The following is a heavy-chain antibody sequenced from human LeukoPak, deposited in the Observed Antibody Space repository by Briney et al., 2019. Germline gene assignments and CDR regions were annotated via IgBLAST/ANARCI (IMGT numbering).Heavy chain of an antibody. CDR2: IKQDGSEK. CDR1: GFTFSSYW. Sequence: GGPLRLSCAASGFTFSSYWMSLFGQAPGKGLEWVANIKQDGSEKYYVDSVKGRFTISRDNAKNSLYLQMNSLRDEDTAVYYCARDEGALSYWGQGTLVTVSS. V-gene: IGHV3-7*01. D-gene: IGHD1-26*01. CDR3: ARDEGALSY. J-gene: IGHJ4*02.